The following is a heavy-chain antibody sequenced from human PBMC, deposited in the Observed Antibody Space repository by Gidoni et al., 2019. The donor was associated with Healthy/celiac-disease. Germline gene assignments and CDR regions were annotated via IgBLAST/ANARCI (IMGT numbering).Heavy chain of an antibody. J-gene: IGHJ4*02. Sequence: QVQLVESGGGVVQPGRSLRLSCAASGFTFSSYGMHWVRQAPGKGLEWVAVISYDGSNKYYADSGKGRFTISRDNSKNTLYLQMNSLRAEDTAVYYCAGVFGESFDYWGQGTLVTVSS. V-gene: IGHV3-30*03. CDR1: GFTFSSYG. CDR3: AGVFGESFDY. CDR2: ISYDGSNK. D-gene: IGHD3-10*01.